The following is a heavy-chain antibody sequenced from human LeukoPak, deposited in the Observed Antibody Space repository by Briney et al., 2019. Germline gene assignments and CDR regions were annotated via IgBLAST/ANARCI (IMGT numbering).Heavy chain of an antibody. Sequence: SETLSLTCTVSGCSTSNYFCTWLRQSAGKGLEWIGRIHTSGSTNYNPSLKSRVSMSVDTSKNQFSLKLSSVTAADTAVYYCARDPEGHGYYFDYWGQGALVTVSS. CDR3: ARDPEGHGYYFDY. CDR2: IHTSGST. CDR1: GCSTSNYF. D-gene: IGHD3-3*01. V-gene: IGHV4-4*07. J-gene: IGHJ4*02.